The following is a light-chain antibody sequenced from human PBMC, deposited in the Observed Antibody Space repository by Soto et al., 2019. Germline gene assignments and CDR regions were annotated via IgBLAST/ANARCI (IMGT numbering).Light chain of an antibody. V-gene: IGKV1-39*01. CDR3: QQSYSTPLT. CDR2: GAS. Sequence: DIQMTQSPSSLFASVGDRVTITCRASQSINTYLNWYQQKPGKAPKLLIYGASSLQRGVPSRFSGSGSGTDFTLTISSLQPEDFATYYCQQSYSTPLTFGGGTKVEIK. CDR1: QSINTY. J-gene: IGKJ4*01.